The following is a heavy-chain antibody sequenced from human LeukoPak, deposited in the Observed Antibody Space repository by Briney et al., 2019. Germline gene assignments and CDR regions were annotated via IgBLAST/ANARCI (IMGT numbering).Heavy chain of an antibody. CDR3: ARGNTAMVTILGY. Sequence: ASVTVSCKASGYTFTGYYMHWVRQAPGQGLEWMGWINPNSGGTNYAQKFQGRVTMTRDTSISTAYMELSRLRSDDTAVYYCARGNTAMVTILGYWGQGTLVTVSS. CDR2: INPNSGGT. V-gene: IGHV1-2*02. J-gene: IGHJ4*02. D-gene: IGHD5-18*01. CDR1: GYTFTGYY.